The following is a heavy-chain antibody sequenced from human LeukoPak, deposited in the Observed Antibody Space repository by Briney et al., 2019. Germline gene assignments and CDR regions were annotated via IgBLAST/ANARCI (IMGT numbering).Heavy chain of an antibody. D-gene: IGHD3-22*01. CDR1: GFTFSSYA. V-gene: IGHV3-23*01. CDR2: ISGSGGST. Sequence: GGSLRLSCAASGFTFSSYAMSWVRQAPRKGLEWVSAISGSGGSTYYADSVKGRFTISRDNSKNTLYLQMNSLRAEDKAVYYCAKLGTGKWMIVVVTFDYWGQGTLVTVSS. CDR3: AKLGTGKWMIVVVTFDY. J-gene: IGHJ4*02.